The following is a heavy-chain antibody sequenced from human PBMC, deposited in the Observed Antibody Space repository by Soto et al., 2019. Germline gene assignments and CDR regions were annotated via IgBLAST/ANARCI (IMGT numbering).Heavy chain of an antibody. J-gene: IGHJ4*02. Sequence: QVQLQESGPGLVKPSETLSLTCTVSGGSISSYYWSWIRQPPGKGLEWIGYIYYSGSTNYNPTLNSRVTISVDTSKNQFSLKLSSVTAADTAVYYCARHGIAGLDYWGQGTLVTVSS. D-gene: IGHD6-13*01. CDR2: IYYSGST. CDR1: GGSISSYY. CDR3: ARHGIAGLDY. V-gene: IGHV4-59*08.